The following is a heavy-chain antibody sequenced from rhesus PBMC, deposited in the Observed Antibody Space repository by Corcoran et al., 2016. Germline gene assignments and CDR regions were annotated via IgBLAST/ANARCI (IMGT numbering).Heavy chain of an antibody. CDR1: GGSVSSSNW. J-gene: IGHJ4*01. CDR2: ISGSSGGT. D-gene: IGHD3-16*01. Sequence: QVQLQESGPGLVKPSETLSLTCAVSGGSVSSSNWWSWIRQPPGKGLEWIGYISGSSGGTNFNPSLKNRVTISIDTSKTQFSLKLSSVTAADTAVYYCARDLGYYSGSYYSFDYWGQGVLVTVSS. V-gene: IGHV4-65*01. CDR3: ARDLGYYSGSYYSFDY.